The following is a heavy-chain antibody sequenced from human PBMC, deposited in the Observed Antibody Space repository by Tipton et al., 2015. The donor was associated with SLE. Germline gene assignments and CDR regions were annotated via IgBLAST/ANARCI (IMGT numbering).Heavy chain of an antibody. CDR1: GGSISSGGYS. CDR2: IYYSGST. V-gene: IGHV4-31*03. D-gene: IGHD4-23*01. J-gene: IGHJ4*02. Sequence: TLSLTCIVFGGSISSGGYSWSWIRQHPGKGLEWIGHIYYSGSTYYNPSLKSRVTVSLDTSKNQFSLKMNSVTAADTAVYYCARSPAPRWVSSWGQGTLVTVSS. CDR3: ARSPAPRWVSS.